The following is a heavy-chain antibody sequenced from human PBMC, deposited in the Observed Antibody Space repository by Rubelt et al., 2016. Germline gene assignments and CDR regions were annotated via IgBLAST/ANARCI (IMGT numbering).Heavy chain of an antibody. CDR3: ARDGGWSGYYLLDY. CDR2: ISGSGLTT. V-gene: IGHV3-23*01. J-gene: IGHJ4*02. D-gene: IGHD3-3*01. Sequence: GKGLEWVSDISGSGLTTYYADSVKGRFTISRDNSKNTLYLQMNSLRVEDTAVYYCARDGGWSGYYLLDYWGQGILVTVSS.